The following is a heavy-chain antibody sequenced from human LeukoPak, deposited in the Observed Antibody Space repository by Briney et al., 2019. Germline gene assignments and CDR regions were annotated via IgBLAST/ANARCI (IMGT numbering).Heavy chain of an antibody. D-gene: IGHD6-6*01. V-gene: IGHV3-23*01. Sequence: GGSLRLSCSPSGFTFSNYAMSWVRQAPGKGLEWVSAISGSDGSTYYADSVKGRFTISRDNSKNTLYLQMNSLRAEDTAVYYCAKSSSSSGQWGQGTLVTVSS. CDR1: GFTFSNYA. J-gene: IGHJ4*02. CDR2: ISGSDGST. CDR3: AKSSSSSGQ.